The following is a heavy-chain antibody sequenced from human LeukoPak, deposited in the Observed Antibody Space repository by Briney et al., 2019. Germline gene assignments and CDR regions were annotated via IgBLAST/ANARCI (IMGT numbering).Heavy chain of an antibody. V-gene: IGHV3-48*01. D-gene: IGHD1-14*01. J-gene: IGHJ4*02. CDR2: ISSSSSTI. CDR3: AKDQGLYND. CDR1: GFTFSSYS. Sequence: QAGGSLRLSCAASGFTFSSYSMNWVRQAPGKGLEWVSYISSSSSTIYYADSVKGRFTISRDNSKNTLYLQMNSLRAEDTAVYYCAKDQGLYNDWGQGTLVTVSS.